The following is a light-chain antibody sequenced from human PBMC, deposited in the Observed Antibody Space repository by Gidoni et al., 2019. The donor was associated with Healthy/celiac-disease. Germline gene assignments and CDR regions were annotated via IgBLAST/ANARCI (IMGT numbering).Light chain of an antibody. CDR2: ENN. J-gene: IGLJ2*01. CDR1: SSNIGNNY. V-gene: IGLV1-51*02. Sequence: QPGLTQPPQGPAAPGKKVTISCSGSSSNIGNNYVSWYPQLPGTAPKLLIYENNKRPSGIPDRFSGSKSGTSATLGITGLQTGDEADYYCGTWDSSLSAGGVFGGGTKLTVL. CDR3: GTWDSSLSAGGV.